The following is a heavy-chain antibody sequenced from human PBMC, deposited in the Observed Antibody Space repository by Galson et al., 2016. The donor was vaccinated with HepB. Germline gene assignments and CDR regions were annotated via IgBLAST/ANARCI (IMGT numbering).Heavy chain of an antibody. V-gene: IGHV5-51*01. J-gene: IGHJ3*02. CDR1: GYSFTSYW. Sequence: QSGAEVKKPGESLKISCEGSGYSFTSYWIGWVRQMPGKGLEWMGTIYPGDSDTRSSPSSQGQVTISADKSISAAYLQWNSLKASDTAIYYCARRSSDAFDIWGQGTMVTVAS. CDR2: IYPGDSDT. D-gene: IGHD3-10*01. CDR3: ARRSSDAFDI.